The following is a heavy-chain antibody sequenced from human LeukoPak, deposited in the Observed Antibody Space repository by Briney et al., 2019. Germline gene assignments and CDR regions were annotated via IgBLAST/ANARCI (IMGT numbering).Heavy chain of an antibody. D-gene: IGHD4/OR15-4a*01. CDR1: GYSSTTYW. CDR3: ARWLGGANVDY. CDR2: IYPSDSDT. J-gene: IGHJ4*02. Sequence: GESLKISCKGSGYSSTTYWIAWVRQMPGKGLEWMGIIYPSDSDTRYSPSFQGQVTISADKSISTAYLQWSSLKASDTAMYYCARWLGGANVDYWGQGTLVTVSS. V-gene: IGHV5-51*01.